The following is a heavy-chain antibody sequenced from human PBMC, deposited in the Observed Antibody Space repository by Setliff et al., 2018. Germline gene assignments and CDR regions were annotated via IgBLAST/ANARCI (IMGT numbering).Heavy chain of an antibody. D-gene: IGHD6-6*01. V-gene: IGHV4-34*01. CDR3: AGGRNIAARLLDS. CDR2: INHRGST. J-gene: IGHJ4*02. CDR1: GGTFSDYY. Sequence: SSETLSLTCAAYGGTFSDYYWTWIRQPPGKGLECIGEINHRGSTNYNPSLKSRATISIDTSKDQFSLKLISMSAADTAVYFCAGGRNIAARLLDSWGQGALVTVSS.